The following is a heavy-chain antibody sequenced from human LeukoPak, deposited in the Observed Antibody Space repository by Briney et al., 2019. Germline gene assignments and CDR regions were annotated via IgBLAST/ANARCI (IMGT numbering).Heavy chain of an antibody. CDR3: TTDVGWWQQVG. CDR1: GFTFSNAW. J-gene: IGHJ4*02. V-gene: IGHV3-15*01. D-gene: IGHD6-13*01. Sequence: GGSLRLSCAASGFTFSNAWMTWVRQAPGKGLEWVGRIKSKTDDWTTDYAAPVKGRFIISRDDSNDMVYLQMNSLEIEDTAVYYCTTDVGWWQQVGWGQGTLVTVSS. CDR2: IKSKTDDWTT.